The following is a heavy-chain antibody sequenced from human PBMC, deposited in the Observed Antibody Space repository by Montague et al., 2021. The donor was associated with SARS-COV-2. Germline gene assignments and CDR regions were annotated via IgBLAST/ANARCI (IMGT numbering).Heavy chain of an antibody. V-gene: IGHV4-59*01. Sequence: SETLSLTCSVSGGSISSDYWSWIRQSPGKGLEWIGYIYYRGATNYNPSLKSRVTFSIDTSKNQFPLKLIPVTAADTAVYFCAREDRWNWFDPWGQGVLVTVSS. J-gene: IGHJ5*02. CDR3: AREDRWNWFDP. CDR1: GGSISSDY. D-gene: IGHD5-24*01. CDR2: IYYRGAT.